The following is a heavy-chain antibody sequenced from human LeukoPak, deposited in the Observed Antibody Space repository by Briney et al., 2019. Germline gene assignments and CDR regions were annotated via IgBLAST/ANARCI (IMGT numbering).Heavy chain of an antibody. V-gene: IGHV3-48*03. D-gene: IGHD7-27*01. Sequence: PGGSLRLSCVASGFTFSSYEMNWVRQAAGRGLEWVSYISSSGSTIYYADSVKGRFTISRDNAKNSLYLQMNSLRAEDTAVYYCARDTLQADWGSRYFGLWGRGTLVTVSS. CDR2: ISSSGSTI. CDR1: GFTFSSYE. J-gene: IGHJ2*01. CDR3: ARDTLQADWGSRYFGL.